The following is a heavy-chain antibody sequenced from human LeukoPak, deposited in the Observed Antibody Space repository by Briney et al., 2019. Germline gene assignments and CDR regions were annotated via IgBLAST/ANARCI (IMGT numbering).Heavy chain of an antibody. CDR3: AKAPATGEGYYFYYMDV. J-gene: IGHJ6*03. Sequence: GGSLRLSCAASGFASGFTFSDYAVSWVRQAPGKGPEWVASVNGRGATTYYADSVRGRFTISRDNSKNTVYLQMISLGDDDTAVYFCAKAPATGEGYYFYYMDVWGKGTTVTVSS. CDR1: GFTFSDYA. V-gene: IGHV3-23*01. CDR2: VNGRGATT. D-gene: IGHD7-27*01.